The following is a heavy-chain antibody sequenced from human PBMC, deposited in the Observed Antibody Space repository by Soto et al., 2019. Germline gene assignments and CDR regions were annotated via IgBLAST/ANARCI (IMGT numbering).Heavy chain of an antibody. CDR2: ISAHNGNT. D-gene: IGHD3-10*01. V-gene: IGHV1-18*01. Sequence: QVHLVQSGAEVKKPGASVKVSCKGSGYAFTTYGITWVRQAPGQGLEWMGWISAHNGNTNYAQKLQGRVTVTRDTSTSTAYMELRSLRSDDTSVYYCARGRYGAYWGQGALVTVSS. CDR3: ARGRYGAY. J-gene: IGHJ4*02. CDR1: GYAFTTYG.